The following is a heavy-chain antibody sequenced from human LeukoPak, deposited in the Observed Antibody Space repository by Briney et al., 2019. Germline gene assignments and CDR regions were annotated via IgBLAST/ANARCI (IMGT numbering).Heavy chain of an antibody. J-gene: IGHJ3*01. CDR1: GYSFTTYW. Sequence: PGEPLKITCKASGYSFTTYWIGWVRQMPGKGLEWMGIIFPADSDTRYSPSFQGQVTVSADKSISTAYLQWSSLKAPDTAMYYCARWVTADRGKKDAFDVWGQGTMVTVSS. CDR3: ARWVTADRGKKDAFDV. D-gene: IGHD2-21*02. V-gene: IGHV5-51*01. CDR2: IFPADSDT.